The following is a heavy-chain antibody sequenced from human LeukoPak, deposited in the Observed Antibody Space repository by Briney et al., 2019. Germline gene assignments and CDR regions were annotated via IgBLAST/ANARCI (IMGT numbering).Heavy chain of an antibody. D-gene: IGHD1-26*01. CDR2: ISYDGSNK. Sequence: GGSLRLSCAASGFTFSSYGMHWVRQAPGKGLEWVAVISYDGSNKYYADSVKGRFTISRDNSKNTLYLQMNSLRAEDTAVYYCAKDWETWGQGTLVTVSS. V-gene: IGHV3-30*18. CDR1: GFTFSSYG. J-gene: IGHJ5*02. CDR3: AKDWET.